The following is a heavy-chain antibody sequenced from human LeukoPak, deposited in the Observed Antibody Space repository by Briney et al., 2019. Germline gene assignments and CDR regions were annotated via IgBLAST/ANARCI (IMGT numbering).Heavy chain of an antibody. CDR3: ARGFRSWYSDLFDY. J-gene: IGHJ4*02. CDR1: GGSFSGYY. Sequence: SETLSLTCAVYGGSFSGYYWSWIRQPPGKGLEWIGEINHSGSTNYNPSLKSRVTISVDTSKNQFSLKLSPVTAADTAVYYCARGFRSWYSDLFDYWGQGTLVTVSS. D-gene: IGHD6-13*01. CDR2: INHSGST. V-gene: IGHV4-34*01.